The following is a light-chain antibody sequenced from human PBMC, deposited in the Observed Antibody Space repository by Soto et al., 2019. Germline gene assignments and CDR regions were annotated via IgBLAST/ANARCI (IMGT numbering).Light chain of an antibody. CDR2: DAS. CDR1: QSVSSY. V-gene: IGKV3-11*01. CDR3: QQRSNWPPTIT. Sequence: EIVLTPSPATLSLSPVERATLPCRASQSVSSYLAWYQQKFGQAPRLLIYDASNRATGIPARFSGSGSGTDFTLTISSLEAEDFAVYYCQQRSNWPPTITFGQGTRLEI. J-gene: IGKJ5*01.